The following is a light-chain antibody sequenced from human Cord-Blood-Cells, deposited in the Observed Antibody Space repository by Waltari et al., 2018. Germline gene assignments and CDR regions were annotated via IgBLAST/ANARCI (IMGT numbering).Light chain of an antibody. CDR2: GAS. J-gene: IGKJ3*01. CDR3: QQYNNWPPVT. CDR1: QSVSSN. Sequence: EIVMTQSPATLSVSPGERATLSCRASQSVSSNLAWYQQKPGQAPRLLIYGASTRATGVPARFSGSGSGTEFTLTISSLQSEDFAVYYCQQYNNWPPVTFGPGTKVDIK. V-gene: IGKV3-15*01.